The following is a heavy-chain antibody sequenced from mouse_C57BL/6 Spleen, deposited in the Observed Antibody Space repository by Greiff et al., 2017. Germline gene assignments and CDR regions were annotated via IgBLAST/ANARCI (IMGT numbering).Heavy chain of an antibody. V-gene: IGHV1-82*01. J-gene: IGHJ3*01. CDR3: ARDGNGF. CDR1: GYAFSSSW. Sequence: VKLMESGPELVKPGASVKISCKASGYAFSSSWMNWVKQRPGKGLEWIGRIYPGDGDTNYNGKFKGKATLTADKSSSTAYMQLSSLTSEDSAVYFCARDGNGFWGQGTLVTVSA. CDR2: IYPGDGDT. D-gene: IGHD1-1*01.